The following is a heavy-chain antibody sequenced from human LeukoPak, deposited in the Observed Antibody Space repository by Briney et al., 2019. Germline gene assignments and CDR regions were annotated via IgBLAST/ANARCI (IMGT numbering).Heavy chain of an antibody. Sequence: ASVKVSCKASGGTFSSYAISWVRQAPGQWLEWMGGIIPIFGTANYAQKFQGRVAITAAKSTSTASMALNSLRSEHTAVYSCARDEADILTGPRTLSWFDPWGQGTLVTVSS. CDR1: GGTFSSYA. D-gene: IGHD3-9*01. CDR2: IIPIFGTA. CDR3: ARDEADILTGPRTLSWFDP. V-gene: IGHV1-69*06. J-gene: IGHJ5*02.